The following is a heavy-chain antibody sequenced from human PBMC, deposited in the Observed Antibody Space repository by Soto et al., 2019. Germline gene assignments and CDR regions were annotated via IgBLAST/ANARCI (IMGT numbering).Heavy chain of an antibody. CDR2: IYHSGST. CDR1: GGSISSGDYY. J-gene: IGHJ5*02. V-gene: IGHV4-30-4*01. D-gene: IGHD1-1*01. CDR3: ARDQLEGNWFDP. Sequence: SETLSLTCPVSGGSISSGDYYWSWIRQPPGKGLEWIGYIYHSGSTLYNPSLKSRVTISVDKSKNQFSLKLSSVTAADTAVYYCARDQLEGNWFDPWGQGTLVTVSS.